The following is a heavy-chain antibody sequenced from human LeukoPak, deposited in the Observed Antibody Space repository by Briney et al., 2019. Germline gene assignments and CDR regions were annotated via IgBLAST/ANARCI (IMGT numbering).Heavy chain of an antibody. V-gene: IGHV3-48*04. CDR2: ISSSSFKI. CDR1: GFTFVRYA. CDR3: VRDPSYGSSWYYYMDV. J-gene: IGHJ6*03. D-gene: IGHD6-13*01. Sequence: GGSLRLSCAASGFTFVRYAMNWVRQAPGKGLEWVSYISSSSFKIGYADSVKGRYTISRDNSKNSLYLQMDSLRVEDTAVYYCVRDPSYGSSWYYYMDVWGKGTTVTVSS.